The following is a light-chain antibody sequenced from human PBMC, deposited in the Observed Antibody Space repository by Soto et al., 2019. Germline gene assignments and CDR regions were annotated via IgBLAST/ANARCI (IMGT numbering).Light chain of an antibody. CDR1: QSVSSK. CDR3: QQYNNWPRT. Sequence: EIVMTQSPATLSVSPGERATLSCRASQSVSSKLAWYQQKLGQAPRLLIHGASTRATGIPVRFSGSGSGTEFTLTISSLQSEDFAVYYCQQYNNWPRTFGQGTKVEIK. J-gene: IGKJ1*01. V-gene: IGKV3-15*01. CDR2: GAS.